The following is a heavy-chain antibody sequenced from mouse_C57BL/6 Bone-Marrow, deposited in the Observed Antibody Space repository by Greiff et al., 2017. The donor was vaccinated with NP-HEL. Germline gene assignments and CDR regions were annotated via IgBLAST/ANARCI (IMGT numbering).Heavy chain of an antibody. CDR2: IYWDDDK. Sequence: QVTLKVCGPGILQSSQTLSLTCSFSGFSLSTSGMGVSWTRQPSGKGLEWLAHIYWDDDKRYNPSLQSRLTISKDTSRNQVCLKISSVDTAYTATYYCARRDYYGSSLWYFDVWGTGTTVTVSS. V-gene: IGHV8-12*01. D-gene: IGHD1-1*01. CDR3: ARRDYYGSSLWYFDV. J-gene: IGHJ1*03. CDR1: GFSLSTSGMG.